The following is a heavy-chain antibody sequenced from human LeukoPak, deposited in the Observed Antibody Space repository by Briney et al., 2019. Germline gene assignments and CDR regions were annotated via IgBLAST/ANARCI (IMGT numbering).Heavy chain of an antibody. V-gene: IGHV3-7*01. D-gene: IGHD6-6*01. CDR1: GFTFSSYW. J-gene: IGHJ6*03. CDR2: IKQDGSEK. Sequence: GGSLRLSCAASGFTFSSYWMSWVRQAPGKGLEWVANIKQDGSEKYYVDSVKGRFTISRDNAKNSLYLQMNSLRAEDTAVYYCARDGGGIAARLGRSPMDVWGKGTTVTVSS. CDR3: ARDGGGIAARLGRSPMDV.